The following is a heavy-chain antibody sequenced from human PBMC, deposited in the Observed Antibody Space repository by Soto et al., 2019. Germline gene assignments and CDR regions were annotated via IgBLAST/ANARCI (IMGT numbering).Heavy chain of an antibody. Sequence: QVQLQQWGAGLLKPSETLSLTCAVYGGSFSGYYWSWIRQPPGKGLEWIGEINHSGSTNYNPSLKSRVTISVDTSKNQFSLRLSSVTAADTAVYYCARSLPWLCANNRAGWLDPWGQGTLVTVSS. D-gene: IGHD6-19*01. CDR1: GGSFSGYY. J-gene: IGHJ5*02. V-gene: IGHV4-34*01. CDR3: ARSLPWLCANNRAGWLDP. CDR2: INHSGST.